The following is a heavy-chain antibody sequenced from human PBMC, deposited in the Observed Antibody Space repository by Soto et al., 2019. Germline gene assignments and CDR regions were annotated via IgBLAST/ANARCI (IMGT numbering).Heavy chain of an antibody. CDR1: GFNFSDYS. CDR2: ISSSGYFM. Sequence: ESGGGLVKPGGSLRLSCAASGFNFSDYSMNWVRQAPGKGLEWVSSISSSGYFMHYADSVRGRFIISKDSTKNSLYLQMNNLRAEDTAVYYCARGEYSSSPVLDYWGQGTLVTVSS. J-gene: IGHJ4*02. D-gene: IGHD6-6*01. CDR3: ARGEYSSSPVLDY. V-gene: IGHV3-21*01.